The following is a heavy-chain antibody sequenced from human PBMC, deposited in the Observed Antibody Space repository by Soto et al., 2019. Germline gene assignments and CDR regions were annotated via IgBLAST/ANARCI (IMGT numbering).Heavy chain of an antibody. J-gene: IGHJ6*02. D-gene: IGHD2-2*01. Sequence: QVKLVQSGAEVKKPGSSVKVSCKASGGTFSSYAISWVRQAPGQGLEWMGGIIPIFGTANYAQKFQGRVTITADESTSTAYMELSSLRSEDTAVYYCARGIVDCSSTSCYGRAYYYYGMDVWGQGTTVTVSS. V-gene: IGHV1-69*01. CDR1: GGTFSSYA. CDR3: ARGIVDCSSTSCYGRAYYYYGMDV. CDR2: IIPIFGTA.